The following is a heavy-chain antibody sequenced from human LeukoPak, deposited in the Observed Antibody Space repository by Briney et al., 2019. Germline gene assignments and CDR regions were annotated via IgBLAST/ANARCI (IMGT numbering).Heavy chain of an antibody. V-gene: IGHV4-30-4*01. CDR2: MYYSSST. J-gene: IGHJ5*02. CDR3: ARPYYYDSRIDP. D-gene: IGHD3-22*01. CDR1: DGSISSGDYY. Sequence: SQTLSLTCTVSDGSISSGDYYWSWIRQPPGKGLEWIAYMYYSSSTYYNPSLKSRVTMSADTSKNQLSLKLSSVTAADTAVYYCARPYYYDSRIDPWGQGILVTVSS.